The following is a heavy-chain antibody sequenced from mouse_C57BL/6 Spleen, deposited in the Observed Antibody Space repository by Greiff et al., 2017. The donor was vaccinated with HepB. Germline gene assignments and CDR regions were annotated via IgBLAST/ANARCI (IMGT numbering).Heavy chain of an antibody. J-gene: IGHJ1*03. CDR3: ARHEIVATDWYFDV. V-gene: IGHV5-6*01. CDR1: GFTFSSYG. D-gene: IGHD1-1*01. CDR2: ISSGGSYT. Sequence: EVKLVESGGDLVKPGGSLKLSCAASGFTFSSYGMSWVRQTPDKRLEWVATISSGGSYTYSPDSVKGRFTIARDNAKNTLYLQMSSLKSEDTAMYYCARHEIVATDWYFDVWGTGTTVTVSS.